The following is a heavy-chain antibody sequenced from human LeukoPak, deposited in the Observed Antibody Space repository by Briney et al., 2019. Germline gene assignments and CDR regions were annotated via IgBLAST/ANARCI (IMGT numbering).Heavy chain of an antibody. Sequence: PGRSLRLSCAASGFTFSSYGIHWVRQPPGKGLEWVAFIRFDGSHKYYADSVKGRFIISRDNSKNTMFLQMNDLRAEDTGVYYCAKKDLPTGSYTPFDHWGRGTLVTVSS. J-gene: IGHJ4*02. D-gene: IGHD1-26*01. CDR2: IRFDGSHK. CDR3: AKKDLPTGSYTPFDH. V-gene: IGHV3-30*02. CDR1: GFTFSSYG.